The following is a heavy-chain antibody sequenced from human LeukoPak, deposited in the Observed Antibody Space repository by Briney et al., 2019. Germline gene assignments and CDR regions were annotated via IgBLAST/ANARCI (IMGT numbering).Heavy chain of an antibody. CDR1: GYPFTSYG. CDR2: ISAYNGNT. Sequence: ASVKVSCKASGYPFTSYGINWVRQAPGQGLEWMGWISAYNGNTNYAQMLQGRVTMTTDTSTSTAYMELRSLRSDDTAVYYCARGPAYSSSNWFDPWGQGTLVTVSS. V-gene: IGHV1-18*01. CDR3: ARGPAYSSSNWFDP. D-gene: IGHD6-19*01. J-gene: IGHJ5*02.